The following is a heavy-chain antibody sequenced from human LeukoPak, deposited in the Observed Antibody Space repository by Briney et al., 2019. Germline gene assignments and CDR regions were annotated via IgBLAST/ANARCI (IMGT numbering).Heavy chain of an antibody. D-gene: IGHD2-21*02. CDR3: ARLYGGGDCYSGNGMDV. CDR1: GYTFTSYG. Sequence: ASVKVSCKASGYTFTSYGISWVRQAPGQGLEWMGWISAYNGNTNYAQKLQGRVTMTTDTSTSTAYMELRSRRSDDTAVYYCARLYGGGDCYSGNGMDVWGQGTTVTVSS. V-gene: IGHV1-18*01. CDR2: ISAYNGNT. J-gene: IGHJ6*02.